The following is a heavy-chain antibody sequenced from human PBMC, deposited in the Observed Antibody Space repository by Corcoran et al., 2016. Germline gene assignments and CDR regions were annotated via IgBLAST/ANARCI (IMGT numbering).Heavy chain of an antibody. D-gene: IGHD2-15*01. Sequence: QVQLVQSGAEVKKPGASAKVSCKASGYTFIDYYIHWVRQAPGQGLEWMGWINPKNGDTNYPQKFQGRVTMTRDTSISTVYMELSRLRSDDTAMYYGARDSIVASHCYDYWGQGTLVTVSS. CDR1: GYTFIDYY. J-gene: IGHJ4*02. CDR2: INPKNGDT. CDR3: ARDSIVASHCYDY. V-gene: IGHV1-2*02.